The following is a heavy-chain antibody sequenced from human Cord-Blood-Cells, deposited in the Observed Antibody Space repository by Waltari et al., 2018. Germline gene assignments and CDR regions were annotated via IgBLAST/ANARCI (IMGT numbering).Heavy chain of an antibody. Sequence: EVQLFESGGGLVQPGGSLRLSCAASGFTFSSYAMRWVRQAPGKGLEWVSASSGGGGSTYYADSVKGRFTISRDNSKNALYLQMNSLRAEDTAVYYCAKERGYSGYRNWFDPWGQGTLVTVSS. V-gene: IGHV3-23*01. J-gene: IGHJ5*02. D-gene: IGHD5-12*01. CDR2: SSGGGGST. CDR3: AKERGYSGYRNWFDP. CDR1: GFTFSSYA.